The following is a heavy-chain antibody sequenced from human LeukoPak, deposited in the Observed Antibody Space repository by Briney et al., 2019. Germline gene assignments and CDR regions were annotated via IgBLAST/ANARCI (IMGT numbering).Heavy chain of an antibody. J-gene: IGHJ4*02. Sequence: GGSLRLSCAASGFTFSSYNMDWVRQAPGKGVEWVSFIDSSSRYIYQADSVKGRFTISRDNAKSSVFLQMNSLRAEDTAVYYCARVGGHCTSTSCPPPDYWGQGTLVTVSS. D-gene: IGHD2-2*01. CDR2: IDSSSRYI. CDR1: GFTFSSYN. V-gene: IGHV3-21*01. CDR3: ARVGGHCTSTSCPPPDY.